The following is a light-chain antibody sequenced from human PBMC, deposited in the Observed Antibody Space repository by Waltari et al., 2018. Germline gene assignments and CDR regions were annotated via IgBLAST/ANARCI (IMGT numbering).Light chain of an antibody. CDR1: QSISSY. V-gene: IGKV1-39*01. Sequence: DIQMTQSPSSLSASVGDRVTITCRASQSISSYLNWYQQKPGKAPKRLIYAASSLQSGVPSRFSGSGSGTDFTLTISSLQPEDFATYYCQQSYSIPITFGQGTRLEIK. CDR2: AAS. CDR3: QQSYSIPIT. J-gene: IGKJ5*01.